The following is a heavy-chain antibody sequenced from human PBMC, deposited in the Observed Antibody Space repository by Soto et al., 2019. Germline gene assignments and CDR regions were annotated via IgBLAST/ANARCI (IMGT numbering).Heavy chain of an antibody. CDR3: ARDGPKAATTDYYYYYMDV. D-gene: IGHD5-12*01. Sequence: ASVKVSCKASGYTLTGYCMHWVRQAPGQGLEWMGWINPNSGGTNYAQKFQGWVTMTRDTSISTAYMELSRLRSDDTAVYYCARDGPKAATTDYYYYYMDVWGKGTTVTVSS. CDR1: GYTLTGYC. J-gene: IGHJ6*03. CDR2: INPNSGGT. V-gene: IGHV1-2*04.